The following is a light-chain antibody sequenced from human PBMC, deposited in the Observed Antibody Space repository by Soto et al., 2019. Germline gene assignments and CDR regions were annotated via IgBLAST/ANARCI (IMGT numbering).Light chain of an antibody. J-gene: IGKJ1*01. CDR3: QQYNNWPMWT. CDR2: GAS. V-gene: IGKV3-15*01. Sequence: EIVTTQSPAPLSVSPGKRATLSYRASQSITRKLAWYQQSPGQATRLLIYGASTRANGIPARFSGSGSGTEFTLTINSLQSEDFAVYYCQQYNNWPMWTFGQGTQVEIK. CDR1: QSITRK.